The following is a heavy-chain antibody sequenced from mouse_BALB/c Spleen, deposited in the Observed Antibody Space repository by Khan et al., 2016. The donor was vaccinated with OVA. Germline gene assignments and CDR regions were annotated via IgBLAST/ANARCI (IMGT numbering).Heavy chain of an antibody. D-gene: IGHD2-4*01. CDR2: MWSDGST. CDR1: GFSLTNYG. V-gene: IGHV2-6-1*01. Sequence: VQLKESGPGLVAPSQSLSITCTISGFSLTNYGIHWVRQPPGKGLEWLVLMWSDGSTTYNSALKSRLTISKDNSKSQDFLKMNSLQTDDTAMYFCARQPYYHYNVMDYWGQGTSVTVSS. CDR3: ARQPYYHYNVMDY. J-gene: IGHJ4*01.